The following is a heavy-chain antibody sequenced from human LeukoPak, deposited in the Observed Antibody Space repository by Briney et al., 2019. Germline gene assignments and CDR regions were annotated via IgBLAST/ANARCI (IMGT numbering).Heavy chain of an antibody. Sequence: GGSLRLSCAASGFTFSSYEMNWVRQAPGKGLEWVSYISSSGSTIYYADSVKGRFTISRDNAKNSLYLQMNSLRAEDTAVYYCAKDSDYCSSTSCYRDVYDYWGQGTLVTVSS. J-gene: IGHJ4*02. D-gene: IGHD2-2*02. CDR2: ISSSGSTI. CDR1: GFTFSSYE. CDR3: AKDSDYCSSTSCYRDVYDY. V-gene: IGHV3-48*03.